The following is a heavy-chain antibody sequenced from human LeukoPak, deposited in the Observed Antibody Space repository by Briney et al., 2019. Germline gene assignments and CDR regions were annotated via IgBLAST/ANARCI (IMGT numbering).Heavy chain of an antibody. CDR2: IYYSGST. CDR3: ARDHNHYYDVLDAFDI. Sequence: SETLSLTCTVSGGSISSYYWSWIRQPPGKGLEWIGYIYYSGSTNYNPSLKSRVTISVDTSKNQFSLKLSSVTAADTAVYYCARDHNHYYDVLDAFDIWGQGTMVTVSS. D-gene: IGHD3-22*01. V-gene: IGHV4-59*01. J-gene: IGHJ3*02. CDR1: GGSISSYY.